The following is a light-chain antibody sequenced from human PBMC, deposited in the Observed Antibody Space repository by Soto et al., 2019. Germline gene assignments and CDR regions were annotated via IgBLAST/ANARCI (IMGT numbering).Light chain of an antibody. J-gene: IGLJ2*01. CDR2: GNS. Sequence: QSALTQPASVSGSPGQSITISCTGTSSDVGGYNYVSWYQQHPGKAPKLLIYGNSNRPSGVPDRFSGSKSGTSASLAITGLQAEDEADYYCQSYDSSLSGSVVFGGGTKLTVL. CDR3: QSYDSSLSGSVV. V-gene: IGLV2-14*01. CDR1: SSDVGGYNY.